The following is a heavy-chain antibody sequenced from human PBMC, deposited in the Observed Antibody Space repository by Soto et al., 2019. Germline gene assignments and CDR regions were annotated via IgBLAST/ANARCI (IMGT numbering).Heavy chain of an antibody. CDR1: GGTFSSFG. CDR2: IIPVFGRP. Sequence: GASVKVSCKASGGTFSSFGISWVRQAPGQGLEWMGGIIPVFGRPNYAQRFRGRLTITADESTNTSYMELIDLTSEDTAVYYCEREASGYDFWGQGTQVTVSS. D-gene: IGHD5-12*01. V-gene: IGHV1-69*13. J-gene: IGHJ1*01. CDR3: EREASGYDF.